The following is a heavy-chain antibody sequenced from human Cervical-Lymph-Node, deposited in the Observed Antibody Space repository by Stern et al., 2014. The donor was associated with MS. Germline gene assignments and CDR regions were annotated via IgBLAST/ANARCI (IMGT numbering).Heavy chain of an antibody. D-gene: IGHD2-8*02. CDR3: ARAFCTGGVCYSFPFYGMDV. Sequence: EVQLVESGGGVVRPRGSLRLSCAASGFIFDDYGMSWVRQVPGKGPEWVSAINYNGGSTDYAASVKGRFTISRDNAKKSLYLRMNSLRVEDTAVYHCARAFCTGGVCYSFPFYGMDVWGQGTTVTVSS. CDR1: GFIFDDYG. J-gene: IGHJ6*02. CDR2: INYNGGST. V-gene: IGHV3-20*01.